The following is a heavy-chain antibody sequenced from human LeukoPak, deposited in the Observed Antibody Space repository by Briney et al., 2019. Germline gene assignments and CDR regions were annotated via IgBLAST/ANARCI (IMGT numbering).Heavy chain of an antibody. J-gene: IGHJ4*02. D-gene: IGHD6-6*01. Sequence: ASVKVSCKASGYTFTNYYMHWVRQAPGQGLEWRGILSPSGGSTSYAQKFQGRATMTRDTSTSTVYMELSSLRSDDTAVYYCAREQLVGTYYFDYWGQGTLVTVSS. CDR1: GYTFTNYY. CDR2: LSPSGGST. CDR3: AREQLVGTYYFDY. V-gene: IGHV1-46*01.